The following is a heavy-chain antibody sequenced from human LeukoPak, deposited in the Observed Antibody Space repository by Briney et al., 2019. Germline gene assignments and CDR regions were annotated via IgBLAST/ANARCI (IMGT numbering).Heavy chain of an antibody. CDR1: GYTLTELS. D-gene: IGHD3-22*01. Sequence: GASVKVSCKVSGYTLTELSMHWVRQAPGKGLEWMGGFDPEDGETIYAQKFQGRVTMTRDMSTSTVYMELSSLRSEDTAVYYCARDAYYYDSSGYAFDYWGQGTLVTVSS. CDR3: ARDAYYYDSSGYAFDY. CDR2: FDPEDGET. J-gene: IGHJ4*02. V-gene: IGHV1-24*01.